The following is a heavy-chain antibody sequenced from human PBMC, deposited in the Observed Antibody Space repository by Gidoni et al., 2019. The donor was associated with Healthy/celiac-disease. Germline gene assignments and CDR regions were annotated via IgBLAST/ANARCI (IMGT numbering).Heavy chain of an antibody. CDR1: GFTFSSYG. J-gene: IGHJ4*02. Sequence: QVQLVESGGGVVQPGRSLRLSCAASGFTFSSYGMHWVRQAPGKGLEWVAVISYDGSNKYYADSVKGRFTISRDNSKNTLYLQMNSLRAEDTAVYYCAKEAGLGFDYWGQGTLVTVSS. V-gene: IGHV3-30*18. CDR3: AKEAGLGFDY. D-gene: IGHD3-16*01. CDR2: ISYDGSNK.